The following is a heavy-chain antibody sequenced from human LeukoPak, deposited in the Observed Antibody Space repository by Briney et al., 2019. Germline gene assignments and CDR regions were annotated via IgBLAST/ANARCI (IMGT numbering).Heavy chain of an antibody. CDR3: ARTTTIYYYYMDV. Sequence: ASVKVSCKASGYTFISYDINWVRQAPGQGLEWMGGIIPIFGTANYAQKFQGRVTITADKSTSTAYMELSSLRSEDTAVYYCARTTTIYYYYMDVWGKGTTVTVSS. CDR2: IIPIFGTA. CDR1: GYTFISYD. D-gene: IGHD1-7*01. V-gene: IGHV1-69*06. J-gene: IGHJ6*03.